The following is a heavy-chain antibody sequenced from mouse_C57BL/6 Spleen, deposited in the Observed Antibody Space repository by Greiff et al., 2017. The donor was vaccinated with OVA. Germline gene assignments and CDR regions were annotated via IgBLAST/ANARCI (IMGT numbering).Heavy chain of an antibody. J-gene: IGHJ2*01. D-gene: IGHD2-1*01. Sequence: QVQLQQPGAELVKPGASVKMSCKASGYTFTSYWITWVKQRPGQGLEWIGDIYPGSGSTNYTEKFKSKATLTVDTSSNNAYMLLISLTSEDSAVSSCARFLYYVDYWGQGTTLTVSS. CDR3: ARFLYYVDY. V-gene: IGHV1-55*01. CDR2: IYPGSGST. CDR1: GYTFTSYW.